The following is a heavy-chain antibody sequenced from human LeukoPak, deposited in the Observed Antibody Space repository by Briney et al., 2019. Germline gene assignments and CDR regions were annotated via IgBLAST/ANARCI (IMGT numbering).Heavy chain of an antibody. CDR1: GGSISSSSYY. CDR3: ARGPAMGTFDY. J-gene: IGHJ4*02. V-gene: IGHV4-61*05. Sequence: SETLSLTCTVSGGSISSSSYYWGWIRQPPGKGLEWIGYIYYSGSTNYNPSLESRVTISVDTSKNQFSLKLSSVTAADTAVYYCARGPAMGTFDYWGQGTLVTVSS. D-gene: IGHD5-18*01. CDR2: IYYSGST.